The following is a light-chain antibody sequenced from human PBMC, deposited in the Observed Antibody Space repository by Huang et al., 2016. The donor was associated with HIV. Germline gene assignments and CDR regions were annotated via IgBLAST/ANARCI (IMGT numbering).Light chain of an antibody. J-gene: IGKJ1*01. V-gene: IGKV4-1*01. Sequence: DIVLTQSPDSLAVSMGERATIKCRSSQIVYYSSNSKNYLAWFQQKPGQAPRLLIYWASAREAGVPDRFSGSGSGTDFTLTISSLEAEDAAVYYCQQYYSIPQTFGQGTKVEI. CDR2: WAS. CDR3: QQYYSIPQT. CDR1: QIVYYSSNSKNY.